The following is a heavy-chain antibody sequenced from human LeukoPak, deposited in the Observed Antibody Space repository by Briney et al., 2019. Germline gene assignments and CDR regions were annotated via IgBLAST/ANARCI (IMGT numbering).Heavy chain of an antibody. D-gene: IGHD2-2*01. CDR1: GFTFSSYG. J-gene: IGHJ4*02. V-gene: IGHV3-30*18. CDR3: AKDLGYCSSTSCLNGPPDY. Sequence: GRSLRLSCAASGFTFSSYGMHWVRQAPGKGLEWVAVISYDGSNKYYADSVKGRFTISRDNSKNTLYLQMNSLRAEDTAVYYCAKDLGYCSSTSCLNGPPDYWGQGTLVTVSS. CDR2: ISYDGSNK.